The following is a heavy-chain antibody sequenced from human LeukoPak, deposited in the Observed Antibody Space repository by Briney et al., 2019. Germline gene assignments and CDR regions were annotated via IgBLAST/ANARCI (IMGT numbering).Heavy chain of an antibody. V-gene: IGHV4-39*07. CDR3: ARISKTMTTVVLRYYFDY. CDR1: GGSISSSSYY. D-gene: IGHD4-23*01. CDR2: IYYSGST. J-gene: IGHJ4*02. Sequence: SETLSLTCTVSGGSISSSSYYWGWIRQPPGKGLEWIESIYYSGSTYYNPSLKSRVTISVDTSKNQFSLKLSSVTAADTAVYYCARISKTMTTVVLRYYFDYWGQGTLVTVSS.